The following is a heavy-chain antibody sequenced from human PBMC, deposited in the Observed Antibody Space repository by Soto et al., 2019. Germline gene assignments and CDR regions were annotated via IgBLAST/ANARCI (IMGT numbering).Heavy chain of an antibody. J-gene: IGHJ4*02. D-gene: IGHD6-19*01. V-gene: IGHV3-48*02. CDR2: INSGTGTI. CDR1: GFTFSSFS. CDR3: ARDRGGAGWPLFDY. Sequence: EVQLVESGGGLVQPGGSLRLSCAASGFTFSSFSMNWVRQAPGKGLEWVAYINSGTGTIYYADSVKGRFTISRDNAKNSLYLQMNSLRDEDTAVYYCARDRGGAGWPLFDYWGPGSLVTVSS.